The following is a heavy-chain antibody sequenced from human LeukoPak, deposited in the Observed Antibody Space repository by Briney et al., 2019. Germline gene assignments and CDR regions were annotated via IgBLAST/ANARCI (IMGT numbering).Heavy chain of an antibody. D-gene: IGHD3-3*01. V-gene: IGHV3-21*01. Sequence: PGGSLRLSCAASGFTFSSYAMSWVRQAPGKGLEWVSPISSSSSYIYYADSVKGRFTISRDNAKNSLYLQMNSLRAEDTAVYYCARDELRFLEWLSNGVDYWGQGTLVTVSS. CDR2: ISSSSSYI. CDR1: GFTFSSYA. CDR3: ARDELRFLEWLSNGVDY. J-gene: IGHJ4*02.